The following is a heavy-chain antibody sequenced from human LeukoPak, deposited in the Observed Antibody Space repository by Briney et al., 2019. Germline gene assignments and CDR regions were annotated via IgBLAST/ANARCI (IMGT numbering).Heavy chain of an antibody. J-gene: IGHJ4*02. V-gene: IGHV3-23*01. Sequence: GGSLRLSCAASGFTFSSYAMSWVRQAPGKGLEWVSAISGSGGSTYYADSVKGRFTISRDNSKNTLYLQVNSLRAEDTAVYYCAKDYYGSGSYYYFDYWGQGTLVTVSS. CDR1: GFTFSSYA. D-gene: IGHD3-10*01. CDR2: ISGSGGST. CDR3: AKDYYGSGSYYYFDY.